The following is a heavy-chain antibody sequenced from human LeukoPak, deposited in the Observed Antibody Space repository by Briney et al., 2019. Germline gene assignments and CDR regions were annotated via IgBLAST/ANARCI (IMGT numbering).Heavy chain of an antibody. Sequence: PSETLSLTCTVSGGSISSYYWSWIRQPPGKGLEWIGYIYYSGSTNYNPSLKSRVTISVDTSKNQFSLKLSSVTAADTAVYYCARPSTRHAFDIWGQGTMVTVSS. CDR3: ARPSTRHAFDI. CDR1: GGSISSYY. J-gene: IGHJ3*02. V-gene: IGHV4-59*08. CDR2: IYYSGST.